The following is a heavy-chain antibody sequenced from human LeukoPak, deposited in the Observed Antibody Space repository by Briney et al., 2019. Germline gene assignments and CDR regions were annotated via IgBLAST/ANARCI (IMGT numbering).Heavy chain of an antibody. D-gene: IGHD4-17*01. V-gene: IGHV3-23*01. Sequence: GSLRLSFAASGFTFSTNPMSLVRQAPGEGLEWVSAISPDNTYYADSVKGRLTISRDDSKNTVYLQMNSPRAEDTARYYCAKDVYGDYGGLDYWGQGTLVTVSS. CDR1: GFTFSTNP. J-gene: IGHJ4*02. CDR2: ISPDNT. CDR3: AKDVYGDYGGLDY.